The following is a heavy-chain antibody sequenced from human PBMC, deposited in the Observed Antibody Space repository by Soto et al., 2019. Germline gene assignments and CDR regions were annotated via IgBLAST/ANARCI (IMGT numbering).Heavy chain of an antibody. CDR1: GDSISSGDYY. CDR2: ISYSGST. J-gene: IGHJ4*02. D-gene: IGHD4-17*01. V-gene: IGHV4-30-4*01. Sequence: QVQLQESGPGLVKPSQTLSLTCTVSGDSISSGDYYWGWIRQPPGKGLEWIGYISYSGSTYYNPSLKSRVTISVATSKTQFSLRLISVTAADTAVYYCARDRTGDYAFNYWGQGTLVTVSS. CDR3: ARDRTGDYAFNY.